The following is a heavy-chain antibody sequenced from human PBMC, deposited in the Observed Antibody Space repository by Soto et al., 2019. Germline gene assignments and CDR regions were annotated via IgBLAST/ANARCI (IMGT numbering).Heavy chain of an antibody. CDR3: AREDESSGHAGTFHH. V-gene: IGHV3-30*03. D-gene: IGHD3-22*01. Sequence: QVQLVESGEGVVQPGRSLRLSCTASGFSFISYVMHWVRQGPGEGLEWVAGISIDGSSTHYADSVKGRFTISRDNSKNTLYLQMDSLTAEETTVYYCAREDESSGHAGTFHHWGQGTLVTVSS. J-gene: IGHJ1*01. CDR2: ISIDGSST. CDR1: GFSFISYV.